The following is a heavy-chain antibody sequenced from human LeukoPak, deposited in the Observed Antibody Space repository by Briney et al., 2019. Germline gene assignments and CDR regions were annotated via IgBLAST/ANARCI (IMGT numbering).Heavy chain of an antibody. J-gene: IGHJ6*02. V-gene: IGHV3-13*01. CDR3: ARGDYSNKHYYYGMDV. Sequence: GGSLRLSCAASGFTFSSYDMHWVRQATGKGLEWVSAIGTAGDTYYPGSVKGRFTISRENAKNSLYLQMNSLRAGDTAVYYCARGDYSNKHYYYGMDVWGQGTTVTVSS. D-gene: IGHD4-11*01. CDR1: GFTFSSYD. CDR2: IGTAGDT.